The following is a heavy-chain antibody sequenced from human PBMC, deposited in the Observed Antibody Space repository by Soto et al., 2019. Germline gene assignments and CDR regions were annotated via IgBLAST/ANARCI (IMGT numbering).Heavy chain of an antibody. J-gene: IGHJ6*03. Sequence: AGGSLRLSCAASGFTFDDYGMSWVRQAPGKGLEWVSGINWNGGSTGYADSVRGRFTISRDNAKNSLYLQMNSLRAEDTALYHCAREKDIVVVVAATLEPHYYMDVWGKGTTVTVSS. D-gene: IGHD2-15*01. CDR2: INWNGGST. CDR3: AREKDIVVVVAATLEPHYYMDV. V-gene: IGHV3-20*01. CDR1: GFTFDDYG.